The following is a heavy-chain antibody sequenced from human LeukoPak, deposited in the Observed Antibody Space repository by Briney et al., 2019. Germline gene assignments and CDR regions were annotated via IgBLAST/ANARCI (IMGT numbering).Heavy chain of an antibody. Sequence: GASVKVSCKASGYTFTSYYMHWVRQAPGQGLEWMGIINPSGGSTSYAQKFQGRVTMTRDTSTSTVYMELSSLRSEDTAVYYCARALPRYYDSSGYAGIWGQGTMVTVSS. CDR1: GYTFTSYY. J-gene: IGHJ3*02. V-gene: IGHV1-46*01. D-gene: IGHD3-22*01. CDR3: ARALPRYYDSSGYAGI. CDR2: INPSGGST.